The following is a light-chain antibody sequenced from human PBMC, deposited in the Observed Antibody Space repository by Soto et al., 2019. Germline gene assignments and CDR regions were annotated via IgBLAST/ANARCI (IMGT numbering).Light chain of an antibody. V-gene: IGKV3-11*01. CDR3: QQPNNWPLT. Sequence: EIVLTQSPVTLSLSPGERATLSCRASQSVTTFLAWYQQKPGQAPRLLIYDASNTATGIPARFSGSGSRTDFSLTISSLEPEDFAVYYCQQPNNWPLTFGGGTMVDIK. J-gene: IGKJ4*01. CDR1: QSVTTF. CDR2: DAS.